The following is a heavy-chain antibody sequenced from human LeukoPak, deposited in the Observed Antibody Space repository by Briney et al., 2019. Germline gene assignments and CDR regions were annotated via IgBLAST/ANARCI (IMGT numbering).Heavy chain of an antibody. CDR1: GGSFSGYY. CDR3: ARGRRERYCSSTSCLQRYYYMDV. CDR2: INHSGST. Sequence: PSETLSLTCAVYGGSFSGYYWSWIRQPPGKGLEWIGEINHSGSTNYNPSLKSRVTISVDTSKNQFSLKLSSVTAADTAVYYCARGRRERYCSSTSCLQRYYYMDVWGKGTTVTVSS. V-gene: IGHV4-34*01. D-gene: IGHD2-2*01. J-gene: IGHJ6*03.